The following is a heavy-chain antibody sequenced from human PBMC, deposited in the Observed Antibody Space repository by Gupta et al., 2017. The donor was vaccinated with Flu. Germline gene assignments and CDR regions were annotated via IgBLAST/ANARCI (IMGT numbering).Heavy chain of an antibody. CDR3: IKDTAPYYDSSGYYPDY. J-gene: IGHJ4*02. Sequence: EVQLVEAGGGLVQPGRSLRLSCAASGFPFDAYAMHWVRQAPGKGLEWVSGISWDSGTIGYSDSVKGRFIISRDNAKNSLYLQMNSLRAEDTAFYYCIKDTAPYYDSSGYYPDYWGQGTLVTVSS. CDR1: GFPFDAYA. CDR2: ISWDSGTI. V-gene: IGHV3-9*01. D-gene: IGHD3-22*01.